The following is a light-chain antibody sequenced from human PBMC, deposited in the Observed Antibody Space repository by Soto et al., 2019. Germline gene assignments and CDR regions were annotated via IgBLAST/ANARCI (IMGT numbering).Light chain of an antibody. CDR2: AAS. J-gene: IGKJ4*01. Sequence: AIRMTQSPSSLSASTGDRVTITCRASQSISSYLAWYQQKPGKAPKLLIYAASTLQSGVPSRFSGSGSGTDFTLTIICLQSEDFATYYCQQYYSYPLTFGGGTKVEIK. V-gene: IGKV1-8*01. CDR3: QQYYSYPLT. CDR1: QSISSY.